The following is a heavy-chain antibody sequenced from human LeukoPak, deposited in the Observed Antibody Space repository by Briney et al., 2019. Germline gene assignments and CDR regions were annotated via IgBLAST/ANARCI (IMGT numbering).Heavy chain of an antibody. CDR2: IYYSGTT. D-gene: IGHD6-13*01. Sequence: SQTLSLTSTVSAGSISSYYWSWIRQPPGKGLEWNGYIYYSGTTNYNPALKSRVTISVDTSKNQFSLKLSSVTAADTAVYYCARGVFIAAAQYGYWGQGTLVTVSS. CDR3: ARGVFIAAAQYGY. J-gene: IGHJ4*02. V-gene: IGHV4-59*01. CDR1: AGSISSYY.